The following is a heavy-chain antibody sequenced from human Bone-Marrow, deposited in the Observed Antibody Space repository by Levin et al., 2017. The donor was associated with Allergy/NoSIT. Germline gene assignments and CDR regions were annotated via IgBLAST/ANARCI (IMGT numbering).Heavy chain of an antibody. CDR1: GFNIDDYA. D-gene: IGHD5-24*01. J-gene: IGHJ4*02. CDR3: AKDMSGDGSNFDY. V-gene: IGHV3-9*01. CDR2: ITWNRGNK. Sequence: GGSLRLSCAASGFNIDDYAMHWVRQVPGKGLEWVSGITWNRGNKDYADSVKGRFTISRDNAKNSLYLQMNSLRIEDTALYYCAKDMSGDGSNFDYWGQGTLVTVSS.